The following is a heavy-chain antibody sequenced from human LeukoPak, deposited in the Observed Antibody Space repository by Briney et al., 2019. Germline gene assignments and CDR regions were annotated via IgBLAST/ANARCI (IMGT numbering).Heavy chain of an antibody. CDR1: GGSISSSSYY. CDR2: IYYSGST. J-gene: IGHJ6*03. V-gene: IGHV4-39*07. CDR3: ARDALTTRYYYYYMDV. D-gene: IGHD4-11*01. Sequence: SETLSLTCTVSGGSISSSSYYWGWIRQPPGKGLEWIGSIYYSGSTYYNPSLKSRVTISVDTSKNQFSLKLSSVTAADTAVYYCARDALTTRYYYYYMDVWGKGTTVTVSS.